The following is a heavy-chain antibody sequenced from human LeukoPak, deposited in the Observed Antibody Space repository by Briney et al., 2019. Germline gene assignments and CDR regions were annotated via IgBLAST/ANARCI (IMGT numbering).Heavy chain of an antibody. V-gene: IGHV3-23*01. D-gene: IGHD5-18*01. J-gene: IGHJ4*02. CDR1: GFTFSDYV. CDR2: INHNGEMI. Sequence: GGSLRLSCAASGFTFSDYVMSWVRQAPGKGLEWVSYINHNGEMIYYADSVKGRFTISRDNSKNTLYLQMNSLRAEDTAVYYCAKEGEGRYSYGFSRHFDYWGQGTLVTVSS. CDR3: AKEGEGRYSYGFSRHFDY.